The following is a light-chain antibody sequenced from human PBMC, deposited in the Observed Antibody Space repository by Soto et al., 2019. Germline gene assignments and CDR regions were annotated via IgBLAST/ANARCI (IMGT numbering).Light chain of an antibody. Sequence: IQMTQSPSSLSASVGDRVTIPCRASQGIRNGLGWYQQKPGRAPKLLIYAESRLQIGVPSRFSGSGSGTDFTLTISSLHPEDFATYYCLQDYNYPYSFGQGTKVDIK. CDR3: LQDYNYPYS. CDR1: QGIRNG. J-gene: IGKJ2*03. CDR2: AES. V-gene: IGKV1-6*01.